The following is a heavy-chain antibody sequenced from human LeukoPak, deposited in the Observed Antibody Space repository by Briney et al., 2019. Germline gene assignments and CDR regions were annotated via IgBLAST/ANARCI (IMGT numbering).Heavy chain of an antibody. CDR2: TYYRSKWYN. CDR3: ARVYGDHAFFDY. D-gene: IGHD4-17*01. Sequence: SHTLSLTCAISGDSVSINSSAWNWIRQSPSRGLEWLGRTYYRSKWYNYDEVSVKRRIRISPDTSNNQFSLPMNSVPPEDTAVYYCARVYGDHAFFDYWGQGNLVPVS. CDR1: GDSVSINSSA. J-gene: IGHJ4*02. V-gene: IGHV6-1*01.